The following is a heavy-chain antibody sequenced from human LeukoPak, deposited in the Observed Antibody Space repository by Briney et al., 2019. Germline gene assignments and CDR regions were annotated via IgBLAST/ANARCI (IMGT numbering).Heavy chain of an antibody. CDR3: AKDNDLWNSHHRGRGLDY. CDR2: IWYDGSNK. Sequence: GGSLRLSCAASGYSFNDYAMHWVRQAPDKELEWVAAIWYDGSNKYYADSVKGRFTISRDNSKSTLYLQTDSLRAKDTAVYYCAKDNDLWNSHHRGRGLDYWGQGTLVTVSS. V-gene: IGHV3-33*06. D-gene: IGHD3-3*01. J-gene: IGHJ4*02. CDR1: GYSFNDYA.